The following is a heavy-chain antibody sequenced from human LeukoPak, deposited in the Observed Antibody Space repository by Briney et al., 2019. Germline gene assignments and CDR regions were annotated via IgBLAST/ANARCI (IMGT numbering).Heavy chain of an antibody. J-gene: IGHJ1*01. D-gene: IGHD3-22*01. Sequence: ASVKVSCKASGYTFTGYYMHWVRQAPGQGLEWMGWINLNSGGTNYAQKFQGRVTMTRDTSISTAYMELSRLRSDDTAVYYCARVYYYDSSGPEYFQHWGQGTLVTVSS. CDR3: ARVYYYDSSGPEYFQH. V-gene: IGHV1-2*02. CDR1: GYTFTGYY. CDR2: INLNSGGT.